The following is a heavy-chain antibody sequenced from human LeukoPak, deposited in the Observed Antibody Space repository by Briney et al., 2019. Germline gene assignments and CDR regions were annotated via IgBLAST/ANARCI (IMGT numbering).Heavy chain of an antibody. Sequence: PGGSLRLSCAASGFTFSSYGMHWVRQAPGKGLEWGAFIRYDGSNKYYADSVKGRFTISRDNSKNTLYLQMNSLRAEDTAVYYCAKEFDWYSADYYYYYMDVWGKGTTVTVSS. J-gene: IGHJ6*03. CDR2: IRYDGSNK. CDR1: GFTFSSYG. V-gene: IGHV3-30*02. D-gene: IGHD3-9*01. CDR3: AKEFDWYSADYYYYYMDV.